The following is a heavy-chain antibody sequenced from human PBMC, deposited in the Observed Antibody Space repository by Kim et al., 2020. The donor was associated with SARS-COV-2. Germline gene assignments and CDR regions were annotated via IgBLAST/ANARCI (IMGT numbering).Heavy chain of an antibody. V-gene: IGHV3-48*04. CDR3: ATLEVDIVYYYGMDV. Sequence: GGSLRLSCAASGFTFSSYSMNWVRQAPGKGLEWVSYISSSSSTIYYADSVKGRFTISRDNAKNSLYLQMNSLRAEDTAVYYCATLEVDIVYYYGMDVWGQGTTVTVSS. CDR1: GFTFSSYS. D-gene: IGHD2-15*01. CDR2: ISSSSSTI. J-gene: IGHJ6*02.